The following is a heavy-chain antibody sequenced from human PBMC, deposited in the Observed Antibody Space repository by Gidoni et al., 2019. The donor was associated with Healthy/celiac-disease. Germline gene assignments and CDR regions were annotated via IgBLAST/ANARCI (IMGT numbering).Heavy chain of an antibody. CDR3: ARGAQGYSYGYLGAFDI. D-gene: IGHD5-18*01. CDR1: GFTFSRDS. CDR2: ISISSSTI. Sequence: EVQLVESGGGLVQPGGSLRLSCAASGFTFSRDSMNWVRQAPGKGLEWVSYISISSSTIYYADSVKGRFTISRDNAKNSLYLQMNSLRDEDTAVYYCARGAQGYSYGYLGAFDIWGQGTMVTVSS. V-gene: IGHV3-48*02. J-gene: IGHJ3*02.